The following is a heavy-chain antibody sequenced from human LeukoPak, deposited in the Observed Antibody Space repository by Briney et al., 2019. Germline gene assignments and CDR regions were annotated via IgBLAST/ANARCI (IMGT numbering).Heavy chain of an antibody. D-gene: IGHD5-18*01. Sequence: GSLRLSCAASGFTFSSYWMSWVRQAPGKGLEWVANIKKDGSEKYYVDSVKGRFTISRDNAKTSLYLQMNSLRAEDTAVYYCARDLSGVAGYTYGRGIDYWGQGTLVTVSS. V-gene: IGHV3-7*01. CDR1: GFTFSSYW. J-gene: IGHJ4*02. CDR3: ARDLSGVAGYTYGRGIDY. CDR2: IKKDGSEK.